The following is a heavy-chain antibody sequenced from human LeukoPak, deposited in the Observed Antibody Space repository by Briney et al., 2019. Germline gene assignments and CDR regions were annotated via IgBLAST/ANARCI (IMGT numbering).Heavy chain of an antibody. J-gene: IGHJ6*03. Sequence: GASVKVSCKASGYTFTGYYMHWVRQAPGQGLEWMGWINPNSGGTNYAQKFQGRVTMTEDTSTDTAYMELSSLRSEDTAVYYCATETMVRGVPQDYYYYMDVWGKGTTVTVSS. CDR1: GYTFTGYY. CDR2: INPNSGGT. CDR3: ATETMVRGVPQDYYYYMDV. V-gene: IGHV1-2*02. D-gene: IGHD3-10*01.